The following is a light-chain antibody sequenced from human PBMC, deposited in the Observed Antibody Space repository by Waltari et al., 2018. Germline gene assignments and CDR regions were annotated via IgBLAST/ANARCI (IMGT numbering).Light chain of an antibody. V-gene: IGLV1-47*01. CDR1: SSNIGSNY. CDR2: RNN. CDR3: AAWDDSLSGGV. J-gene: IGLJ3*02. Sequence: QSVLTQPPSASGTPGQRVTISCSGSSSNIGSNYVYWYPQLPGTAPKLLIYRNNQRPSGVPDRFSGSKSGTSAALAISGLRSEDEADYYCAAWDDSLSGGVFGGGTKLTVL.